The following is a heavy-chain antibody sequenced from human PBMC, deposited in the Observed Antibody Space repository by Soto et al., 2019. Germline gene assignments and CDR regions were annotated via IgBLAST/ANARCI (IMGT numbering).Heavy chain of an antibody. CDR2: IAYDGSNR. CDR1: GFSIIRSA. J-gene: IGHJ5*02. CDR3: ARDLQAGTDNVNWFAP. V-gene: IGHV3-30*04. D-gene: IGHD1-1*01. Sequence: QVQLVESGGGVVQPGRSLRLSCAASGFSIIRSAMHWVRQAPGKGLEWVAVIAYDGSNRWYADSAKGRFTISRDNSKNTVYLQMSSLRGEDTAVYYCARDLQAGTDNVNWFAPWGQGTLVTVSS.